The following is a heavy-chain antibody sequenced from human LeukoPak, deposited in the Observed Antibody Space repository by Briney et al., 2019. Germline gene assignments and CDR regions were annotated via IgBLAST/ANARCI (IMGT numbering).Heavy chain of an antibody. V-gene: IGHV1-69*05. J-gene: IGHJ4*02. D-gene: IGHD6-13*01. CDR3: ARLNSSPGAYYFDY. CDR2: IIPIFGTA. CDR1: GGTSSSYA. Sequence: GASVKVSCKXSGGTSSSYAISWVRQTPGQGLEWMGRIIPIFGTAKYTQKFQGRVTITTHESTSTAYMELSGLRSEDTAVYYFARLNSSPGAYYFDYWGQGTLVTVSS.